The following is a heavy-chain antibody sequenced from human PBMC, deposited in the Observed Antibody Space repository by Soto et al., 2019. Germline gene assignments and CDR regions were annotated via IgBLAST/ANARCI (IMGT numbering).Heavy chain of an antibody. CDR3: ARIYDYGVLYFDY. D-gene: IGHD4-17*01. J-gene: IGHJ4*02. V-gene: IGHV4-4*02. CDR2: IYHSGNT. Sequence: PSETLSLTCDVSGGSISSSNWWSWVRQPPGKGLEWIGEIYHSGNTNYNPSLKSRVTISVDKPKNQFSLMLSSVTAADTAVYYCARIYDYGVLYFDYWGQGTLVTVSS. CDR1: GGSISSSNW.